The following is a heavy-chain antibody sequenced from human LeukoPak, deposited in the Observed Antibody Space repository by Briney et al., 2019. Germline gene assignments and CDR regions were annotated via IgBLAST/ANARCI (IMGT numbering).Heavy chain of an antibody. CDR1: GGSLSSYY. Sequence: SETLSLTCTVSGGSLSSYYWSWVRQRPGKGLEWIGYIYYSGSTNYNPSLKSRVTISIDTSKNQFSLKLSSVTAADTAVYYCASGYYTSFDYWGQGTLVTVSS. D-gene: IGHD3-3*01. J-gene: IGHJ4*02. V-gene: IGHV4-59*01. CDR2: IYYSGST. CDR3: ASGYYTSFDY.